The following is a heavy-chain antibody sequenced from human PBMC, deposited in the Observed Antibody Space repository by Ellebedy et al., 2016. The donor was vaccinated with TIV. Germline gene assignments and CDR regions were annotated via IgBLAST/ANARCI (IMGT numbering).Heavy chain of an antibody. J-gene: IGHJ4*02. Sequence: MPSETLSLTCTVSGGSISSGEYHWTWIRQHPGKGLEWIGSFYHSGSTHHNPSLKIRVIMSVDTSKNQFSLKLTSVTAADTAVYYCARWDGPGGYFDYWGQGTLVTASS. V-gene: IGHV4-31*03. D-gene: IGHD3-16*01. CDR1: GGSISSGEYH. CDR3: ARWDGPGGYFDY. CDR2: FYHSGST.